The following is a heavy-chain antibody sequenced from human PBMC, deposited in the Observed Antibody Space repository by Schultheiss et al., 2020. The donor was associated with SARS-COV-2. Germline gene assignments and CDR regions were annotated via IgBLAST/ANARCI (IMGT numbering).Heavy chain of an antibody. D-gene: IGHD2-8*01. CDR1: GFTFSDYY. CDR3: ASSGGYCTNGVCRSLDY. CDR2: IWYDGSNK. J-gene: IGHJ4*02. V-gene: IGHV3-33*08. Sequence: GGSLRLSCAASGFTFSDYYMSWVRQAPGKGLEWVAVIWYDGSNKYYADSVKGRFTISRDNSKNTLYLQMNSLRAEDTAVYYCASSGGYCTNGVCRSLDYWGQGTLVTVSS.